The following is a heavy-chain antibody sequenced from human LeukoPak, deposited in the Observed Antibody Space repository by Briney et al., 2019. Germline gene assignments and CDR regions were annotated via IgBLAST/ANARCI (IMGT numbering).Heavy chain of an antibody. J-gene: IGHJ4*02. V-gene: IGHV4-59*01. D-gene: IGHD5-12*01. CDR1: GGSISSYY. CDR2: IYYSGST. Sequence: KPSETLSLTCTVSGGSISSYYWSWIRQPPGKGLEWIGYIYYSGSTNYNPSLKSRVTISVDTSKNQFSLKLSSVTAADTAVYYCAREPITGGYYFDYWGQGTLVTVSS. CDR3: AREPITGGYYFDY.